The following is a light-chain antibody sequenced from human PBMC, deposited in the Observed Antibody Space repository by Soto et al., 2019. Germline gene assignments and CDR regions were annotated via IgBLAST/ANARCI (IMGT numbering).Light chain of an antibody. CDR1: QTISSW. V-gene: IGKV1-5*03. J-gene: IGKJ1*01. CDR2: KAS. CDR3: QHYNSYSEA. Sequence: DIRMTQSPSSLSASVGDTVTITFRASQTISSWLSWYQQKPGKAPKLLIYKASTLKSGVPSRFSGSGSGTEFTLTISSLQPDDFATYYCQHYNSYSEAFGQGTKVDIK.